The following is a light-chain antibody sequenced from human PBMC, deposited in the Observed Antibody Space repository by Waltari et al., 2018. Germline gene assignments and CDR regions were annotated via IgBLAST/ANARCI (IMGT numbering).Light chain of an antibody. CDR1: QSSTSYS. CDR3: QQDGGSPPLT. J-gene: IGKJ4*01. Sequence: EIVLTQSPGTLSLSPVERATLSCRTSQSSTSYSLAWYQQIPGQAPRLLIYGASSRATGIPGRFSGSGSGTDFTLTISRLEPEDFAVYYCQQDGGSPPLTFGGGTKVEIK. V-gene: IGKV3-20*01. CDR2: GAS.